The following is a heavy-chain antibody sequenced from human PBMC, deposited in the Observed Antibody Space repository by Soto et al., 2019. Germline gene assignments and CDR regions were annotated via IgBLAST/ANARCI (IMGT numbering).Heavy chain of an antibody. CDR1: GFTFSSYA. D-gene: IGHD3-22*01. CDR2: ISGSGGST. J-gene: IGHJ4*02. CDR3: AKDLEPYTRTMITPFDS. V-gene: IGHV3-23*01. Sequence: PGGSLRLSCAASGFTFSSYAMSWVRQAPGKGLEWVSAISGSGGSTYYADSVKGRFTISRDNSKNTLYLQMNSLRAEDTAVYYCAKDLEPYTRTMITPFDSWGQGTLVTSPQ.